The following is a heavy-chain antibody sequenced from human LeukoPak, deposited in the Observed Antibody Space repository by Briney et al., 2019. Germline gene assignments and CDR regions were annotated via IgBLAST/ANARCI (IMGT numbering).Heavy chain of an antibody. CDR2: IYHSGST. V-gene: IGHV4-30-2*01. CDR1: GGSISSGGYY. CDR3: ARVGFVATIKDYFDY. J-gene: IGHJ4*02. D-gene: IGHD5-12*01. Sequence: SETLSLTCTVSGGSISSGGYYWSWIRQPPGKGLEWIGYIYHSGSTYYNPSLKSRVTISVDRSKNQFSLKLSSVTAADTAVYYCARVGFVATIKDYFDYWGQGTLVTVSS.